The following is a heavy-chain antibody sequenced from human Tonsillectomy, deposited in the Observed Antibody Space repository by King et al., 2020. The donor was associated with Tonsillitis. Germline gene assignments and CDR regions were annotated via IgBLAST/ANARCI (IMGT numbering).Heavy chain of an antibody. Sequence: VQLVESGGGVVQPGGSLRLSCAASGFTYDDYAMHWVRQSPGKGLEWVSLISGGGGSIYYADSVKGRFTISRDNSKNSLYLQMNSLRTEDTALYYCAKDIWGLTLCGGDCYGGFDYWGQGTLVTVSS. CDR2: ISGGGGSI. J-gene: IGHJ4*02. D-gene: IGHD2-21*02. V-gene: IGHV3-43*02. CDR1: GFTYDDYA. CDR3: AKDIWGLTLCGGDCYGGFDY.